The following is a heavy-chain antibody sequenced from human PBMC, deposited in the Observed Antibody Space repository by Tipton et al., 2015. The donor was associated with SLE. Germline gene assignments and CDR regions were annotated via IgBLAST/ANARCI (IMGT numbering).Heavy chain of an antibody. D-gene: IGHD3-3*01. J-gene: IGHJ4*02. CDR1: DDSITTDY. CDR3: ASSPGVSLFRVVTYFDL. V-gene: IGHV4-59*13. CDR2: VSYSGVT. Sequence: LSLTCTVSDDSITTDYWTWIRQPPGKGLEYIGYVSYSGVTNSNPSLQSRVTMSIDASKKQVSLRLSSVTAADTAVYYCASSPGVSLFRVVTYFDLWGQGILVTVSS.